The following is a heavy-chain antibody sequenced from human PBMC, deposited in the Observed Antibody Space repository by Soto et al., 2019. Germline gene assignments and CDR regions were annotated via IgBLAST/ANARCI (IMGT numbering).Heavy chain of an antibody. CDR2: LSAGGTSA. V-gene: IGHV3-23*01. D-gene: IGHD7-27*01. CDR1: GFTFSSYA. CDR3: VRWGSFDS. Sequence: GGSLRLSCAASGFTFSSYAMSWVRQAPGKGLEWVSALSAGGTSAYYTVSVEGRFTISRDNSKNILYLQMNSLRADDTAVYYCVRWGSFDSWGQGTLVTVSA. J-gene: IGHJ4*02.